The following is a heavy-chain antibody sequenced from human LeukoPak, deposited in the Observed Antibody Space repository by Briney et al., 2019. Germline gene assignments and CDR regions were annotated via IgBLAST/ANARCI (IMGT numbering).Heavy chain of an antibody. J-gene: IGHJ6*03. D-gene: IGHD3-9*01. CDR1: GGSFSGYY. CDR3: ARGVQTYYDILTGYYPSYYYYMDV. V-gene: IGHV4-34*01. Sequence: SETLSLTCAVYGGSFSGYYWSWIRQPPGKGLEWIGEINHSGSTNYNPSLKTRVTISIDTSKNQFSLKLSSVTAADTAVYYCARGVQTYYDILTGYYPSYYYYMDVWGKGTTVTVSS. CDR2: INHSGST.